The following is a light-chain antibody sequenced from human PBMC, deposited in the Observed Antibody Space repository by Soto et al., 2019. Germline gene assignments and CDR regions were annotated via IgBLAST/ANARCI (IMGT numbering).Light chain of an antibody. Sequence: QSALTQPASVSGSPGQSITISCTGNISNVGGHNHVSWYQQHPGKAPKLKIYDVSNWPSGVSNRFSGSKSGNTASLTISGLQVEDEADYYCNSYGSTGTLVFGGGTKLTVL. CDR3: NSYGSTGTLV. V-gene: IGLV2-14*01. J-gene: IGLJ2*01. CDR2: DVS. CDR1: ISNVGGHNH.